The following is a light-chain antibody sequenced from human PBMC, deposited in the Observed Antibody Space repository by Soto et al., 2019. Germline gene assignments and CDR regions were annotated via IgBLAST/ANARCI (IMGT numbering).Light chain of an antibody. CDR3: QQSYSSPPT. CDR1: QDITNY. J-gene: IGKJ1*01. Sequence: DIQMTQSPSSLSASVGDSVTITCQASQDITNYLNWYQQKPGKAPKLLIYDASNLETGVPSRFSGSGSGTDFTLTISSLQPEDFATYYCQQSYSSPPTFGQGTKVDIK. CDR2: DAS. V-gene: IGKV1-39*01.